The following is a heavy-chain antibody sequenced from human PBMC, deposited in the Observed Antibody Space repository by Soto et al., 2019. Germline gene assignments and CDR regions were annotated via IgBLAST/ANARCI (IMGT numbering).Heavy chain of an antibody. CDR3: ARREIQGPIDY. Sequence: QVQLQESGPGLVKPSDTLSLTCAVSGYSISSSNWWGWIRQPPGKGLEWIGYIYYSGTTYYNPSLKSRVTMSVDKSKNQFSLKLTSVTAVDTAVYFCARREIQGPIDYWGQGTLVTVSS. CDR2: IYYSGTT. D-gene: IGHD1-26*01. J-gene: IGHJ4*02. CDR1: GYSISSSNW. V-gene: IGHV4-28*01.